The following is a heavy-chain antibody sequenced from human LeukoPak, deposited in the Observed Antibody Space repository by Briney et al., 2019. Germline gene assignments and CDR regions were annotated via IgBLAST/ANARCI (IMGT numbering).Heavy chain of an antibody. J-gene: IGHJ4*02. D-gene: IGHD3-3*01. CDR3: AIYDVWSGYLDY. Sequence: SETLSLTCTVSGVSISNSSYYWRWIRQPPGKGLEWIGSMYYSGSTYYNPSRKSPATISVDTSKNQFSLKLSSVTAADTGVYYCAIYDVWSGYLDYWGQGTLVTVSS. CDR1: GVSISNSSYY. V-gene: IGHV4-39*01. CDR2: MYYSGST.